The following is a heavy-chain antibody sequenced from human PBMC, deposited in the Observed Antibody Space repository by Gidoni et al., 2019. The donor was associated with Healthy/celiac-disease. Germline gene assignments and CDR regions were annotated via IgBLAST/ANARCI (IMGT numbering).Heavy chain of an antibody. D-gene: IGHD2-15*01. V-gene: IGHV4-4*07. J-gene: IGHJ3*02. CDR3: ARIYCSGGSCYDAFDI. CDR2: IYTSGST. CDR1: VVSISSYY. Sequence: QVQLQESGPGLVQPSETLSLTCTVSVVSISSYYWSWIRQPAGKGLEWIGRIYTSGSTNYNPSLKSRVTMSVDTSKNQFSLKLSSVTAADTAVYYCARIYCSGGSCYDAFDIWGQGTMVTVSS.